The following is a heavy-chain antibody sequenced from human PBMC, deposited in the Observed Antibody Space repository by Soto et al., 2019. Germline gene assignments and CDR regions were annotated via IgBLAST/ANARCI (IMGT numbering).Heavy chain of an antibody. CDR2: IWYDGSNK. V-gene: IGHV3-33*06. J-gene: IGHJ4*02. CDR3: AKSVVRAARPFDY. Sequence: LSLTCAASGFTFSSYGMHWVRQAPGKGLEWVAVIWYDGSNKYYADSVKGRFTISRDNSKNTLYLQMNSLRAEDTAVYYCAKSVVRAARPFDYWGQGTLVTVSS. D-gene: IGHD6-6*01. CDR1: GFTFSSYG.